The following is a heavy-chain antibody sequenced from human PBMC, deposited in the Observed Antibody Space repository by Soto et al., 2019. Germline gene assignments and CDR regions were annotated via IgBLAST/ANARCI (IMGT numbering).Heavy chain of an antibody. V-gene: IGHV4-59*08. Sequence: SETLSLTCTVSGGSISSYYWSWIRQPPGKGLEWIGYIYYSGSTNYNPSLKSRVTISVDTSKYQFSLKLSSVTAADTAVYYCARHGDYGYFQHWGQGTLVTVSS. D-gene: IGHD4-17*01. J-gene: IGHJ1*01. CDR3: ARHGDYGYFQH. CDR2: IYYSGST. CDR1: GGSISSYY.